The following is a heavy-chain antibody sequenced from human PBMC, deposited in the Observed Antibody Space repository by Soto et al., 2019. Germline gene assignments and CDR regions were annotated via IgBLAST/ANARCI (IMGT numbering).Heavy chain of an antibody. D-gene: IGHD3-10*01. V-gene: IGHV3-66*01. CDR3: ARDFSGKNDAFDI. CDR2: VYSGGST. J-gene: IGHJ3*02. Sequence: GGSLRLSCAASGFTVTTNYMSWVRQPPGKGLEWVSVVYSGGSTYYADSVKGRFTVSRDNSKNTLYLQMNSLRAEDTAVYYCARDFSGKNDAFDIWGQRTVVTVSS. CDR1: GFTVTTNY.